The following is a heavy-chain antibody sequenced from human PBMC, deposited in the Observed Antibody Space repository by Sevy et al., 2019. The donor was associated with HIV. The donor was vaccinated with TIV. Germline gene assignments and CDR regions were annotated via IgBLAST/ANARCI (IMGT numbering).Heavy chain of an antibody. D-gene: IGHD6-13*01. V-gene: IGHV3-23*01. J-gene: IGHJ4*02. Sequence: GGSLRLSCAASGITFSSYAMTWVRQAPGKGLQWVSAISGSGDSTYYADSVKGRFTISRDKSKNTLYLQMHSLRAEDTAVYYCAKDAAIRRPLTGTDYWVQGTLVTVSS. CDR3: AKDAAIRRPLTGTDY. CDR1: GITFSSYA. CDR2: ISGSGDST.